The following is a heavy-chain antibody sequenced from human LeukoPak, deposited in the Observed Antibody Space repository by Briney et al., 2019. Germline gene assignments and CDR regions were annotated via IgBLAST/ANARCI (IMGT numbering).Heavy chain of an antibody. Sequence: ASVKVSCKASGYTFTSYGISWVRQAPGQGLEWMGWISAYNGNTNYAQKLQGRVTMTTDTSTSTAYMELRSLRSDDTAVYYCASGYCGGDCYNPFDYWGRGTLVTVSS. D-gene: IGHD2-21*02. CDR2: ISAYNGNT. CDR3: ASGYCGGDCYNPFDY. V-gene: IGHV1-18*01. J-gene: IGHJ4*02. CDR1: GYTFTSYG.